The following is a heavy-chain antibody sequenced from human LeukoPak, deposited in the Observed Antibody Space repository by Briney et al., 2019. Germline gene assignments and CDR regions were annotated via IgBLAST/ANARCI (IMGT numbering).Heavy chain of an antibody. CDR2: IDGGGHTT. J-gene: IGHJ5*02. Sequence: PGGSLRLSCAASGFLFSSHVMSWVRQTPGKELEWVSAIDGGGHTTYYADSVRGRFIISRDNSKKTVFLQMNSLRAEDTDTYYCARESVRSGSLKWFDPWGQGTLVTVSS. CDR1: GFLFSSHV. CDR3: ARESVRSGSLKWFDP. V-gene: IGHV3-23*01. D-gene: IGHD3-3*01.